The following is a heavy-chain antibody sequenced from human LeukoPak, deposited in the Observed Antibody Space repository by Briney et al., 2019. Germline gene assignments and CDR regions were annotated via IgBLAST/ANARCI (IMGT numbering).Heavy chain of an antibody. D-gene: IGHD6-13*01. CDR1: GFSLSTSGMC. V-gene: IGHV2-70*11. CDR2: IDWDGDK. J-gene: IGHJ5*02. CDR3: ARIVAAAGNGFDT. Sequence: ESGPTLVSPTQTLTLTCTLSGFSLSTSGMCVGWIRRPPGKALEWPARIDWDGDKHYRPSLKTRLTISKGTSKNQVVLTMTNMDPVDTATYYCARIVAAAGNGFDTWGQGTLVAVSS.